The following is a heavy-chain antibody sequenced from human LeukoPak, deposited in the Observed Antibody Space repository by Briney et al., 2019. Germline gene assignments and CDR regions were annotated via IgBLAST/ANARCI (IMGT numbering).Heavy chain of an antibody. CDR1: GGSISSGGYY. CDR3: ARDGAYSSGWYASGWFDP. CDR2: IYHSGST. Sequence: SETLSLTCTVSGGSISSGGYYWSWIRQPPGKGLEWIGYIYHSGSTYYNPSLKSRVTISVDKSKNQFSLKLNSVTAADTAVYYCARDGAYSSGWYASGWFDPWGQGTLVTVSS. D-gene: IGHD6-19*01. V-gene: IGHV4-30-2*01. J-gene: IGHJ5*02.